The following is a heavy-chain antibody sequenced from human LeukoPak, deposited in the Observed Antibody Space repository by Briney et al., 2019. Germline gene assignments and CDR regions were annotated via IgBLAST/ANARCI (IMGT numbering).Heavy chain of an antibody. D-gene: IGHD4-11*01. J-gene: IGHJ4*02. CDR2: ISYDGSNK. CDR1: GFTFSSYG. CDR3: AKDHSDYSFDY. Sequence: GGSLRLSCAASGFTFSSYGMSWVRQAPGKGLEWVAVISYDGSNKYYADSVKGRFTISRDNSKNTLYLQMNSLRAEDTAVYYCAKDHSDYSFDYWGQGTLVTVSS. V-gene: IGHV3-30*18.